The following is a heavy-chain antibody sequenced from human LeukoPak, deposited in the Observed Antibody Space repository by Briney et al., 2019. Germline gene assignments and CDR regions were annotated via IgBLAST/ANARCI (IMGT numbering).Heavy chain of an antibody. CDR3: AIGIVVVPAAITGWFDP. Sequence: SETLSLTCAVYGGSFSGYYWSWIRQPPGKGLEWIGEINHSGSTNYNPSLKSRVTISVDTSKNQFSLKLSSVTAADTAVYYCAIGIVVVPAAITGWFDPWGQGTLVTVSP. V-gene: IGHV4-34*01. CDR2: INHSGST. J-gene: IGHJ5*02. CDR1: GGSFSGYY. D-gene: IGHD2-2*01.